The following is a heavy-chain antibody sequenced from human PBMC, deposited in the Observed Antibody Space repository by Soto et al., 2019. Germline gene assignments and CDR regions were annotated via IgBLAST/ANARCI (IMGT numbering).Heavy chain of an antibody. V-gene: IGHV3-23*01. CDR1: GFTFSSYA. D-gene: IGHD2-2*01. Sequence: EVQLLESGGGLVQPGGSLRLSCAASGFTFSSYAMSWVPQAPGKGLEWVSAISGSGGSTYYADSVKGRFAISRDNSKNTLYLQMNSLRAEDTAVYYCALSSTSGEGFDYWGQGTLVTVSS. CDR3: ALSSTSGEGFDY. J-gene: IGHJ4*02. CDR2: ISGSGGST.